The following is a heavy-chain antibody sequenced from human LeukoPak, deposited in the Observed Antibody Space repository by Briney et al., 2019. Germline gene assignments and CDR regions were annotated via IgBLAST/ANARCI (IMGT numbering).Heavy chain of an antibody. CDR2: IKTDGTYT. CDR1: GFTFSRYW. V-gene: IGHV3-74*01. CDR3: VADLGDYADF. J-gene: IGHJ4*02. Sequence: TGGSLRLSCAASGFTFSRYWMHWVRQAPGEGLVWVSRIKTDGTYTSNADSVKGRFTISRDNAKSTLYLQMNSLRVEDTAVYYCVADLGDYADFWGQGTLVTVSS.